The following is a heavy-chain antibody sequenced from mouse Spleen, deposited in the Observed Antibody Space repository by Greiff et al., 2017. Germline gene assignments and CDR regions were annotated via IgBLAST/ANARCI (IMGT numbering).Heavy chain of an antibody. D-gene: IGHD2-3*01. V-gene: IGHV5-6-5*01. CDR3: ARERDDGYYLYAMDY. CDR1: GFTFSSYA. Sequence: DVKLVESGGGLVKPGGSLKLSCAASGFTFSSYAMSWVRQTPEKRLEWVASISSGGSTYYPDSVKGRFTTSRDNARNILYLQMNSLRSEHTAMYSWARERDDGYYLYAMDYWGQGTSVTVSS. CDR2: ISSGGST. J-gene: IGHJ4*01.